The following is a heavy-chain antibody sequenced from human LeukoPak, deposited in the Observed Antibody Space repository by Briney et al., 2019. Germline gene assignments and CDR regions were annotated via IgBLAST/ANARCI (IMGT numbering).Heavy chain of an antibody. CDR1: GFTFSSYW. Sequence: PGGSLRLSCAASGFTFSSYWMHWVRQAPGKGLVWVSRINSDGSSTSYADSVKGRFTISRDNAKNSLFLQMNSLRAEDRAVYYCARDLPKYSSSWSGITVDAFDIWGQGTMVTVSS. D-gene: IGHD6-13*01. CDR2: INSDGSST. V-gene: IGHV3-74*01. CDR3: ARDLPKYSSSWSGITVDAFDI. J-gene: IGHJ3*02.